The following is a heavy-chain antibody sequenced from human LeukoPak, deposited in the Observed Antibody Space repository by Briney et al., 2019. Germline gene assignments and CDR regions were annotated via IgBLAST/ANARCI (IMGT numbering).Heavy chain of an antibody. J-gene: IGHJ5*02. Sequence: GGSLRLSCAAFRFIFSSYVMNWVRQTPGKGVEWVSAISGSGDSTHYADSVKGRFTISRDNPKNTLYLQMNSLRVEDTAVYYCAAQEGPWGQGTLVTVSS. V-gene: IGHV3-23*01. CDR2: ISGSGDST. CDR3: AAQEGP. CDR1: RFIFSSYV.